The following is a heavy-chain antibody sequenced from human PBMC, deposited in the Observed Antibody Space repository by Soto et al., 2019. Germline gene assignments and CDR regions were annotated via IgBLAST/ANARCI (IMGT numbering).Heavy chain of an antibody. J-gene: IGHJ4*01. CDR3: ASASQGGYALH. CDR1: GGSFKNYA. Sequence: EASVKVSCKASGGSFKNYAIDWVRQAPGQGLEWMGRIIPIFGTSDYARKFRDRVTITADESSTTVFMDLNSLTYDDTALYFCASASQGGYALHWGHGPLVTVSS. CDR2: IIPIFGTS. V-gene: IGHV1-69*13. D-gene: IGHD5-12*01.